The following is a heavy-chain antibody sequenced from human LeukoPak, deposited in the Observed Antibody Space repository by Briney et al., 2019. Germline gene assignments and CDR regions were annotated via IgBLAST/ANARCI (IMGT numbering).Heavy chain of an antibody. CDR3: ARFSPNYYYGMDV. CDR1: GFTFSSYA. CDR2: IYSGGST. J-gene: IGHJ6*02. V-gene: IGHV3-53*01. Sequence: PGGSLRLSCAASGFTFSSYAMSWVRQAPGKGLEWVSVIYSGGSTYYADSVKGRFTISRDNSRNTLYLQMNSLRAEDTAVYYCARFSPNYYYGMDVWGQGTTVTVSS.